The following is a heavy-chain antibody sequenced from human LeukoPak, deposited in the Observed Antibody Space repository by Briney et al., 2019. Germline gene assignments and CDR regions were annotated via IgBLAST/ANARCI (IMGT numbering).Heavy chain of an antibody. CDR2: IYYSGST. D-gene: IGHD3-22*01. Sequence: SETLSLTCTVSGGSISSSSYYWGWIRQPPGKGLEWIGSIYYSGSTYYNPSLKSRVTISVDTSKNQFSLKLSSVTAADTAVYYCARDRDSSGYFDYWGQGTLVTVSS. V-gene: IGHV4-39*07. CDR3: ARDRDSSGYFDY. CDR1: GGSISSSSYY. J-gene: IGHJ4*02.